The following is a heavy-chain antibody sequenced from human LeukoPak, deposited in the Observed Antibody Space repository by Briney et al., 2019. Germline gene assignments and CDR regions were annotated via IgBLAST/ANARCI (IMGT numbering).Heavy chain of an antibody. CDR1: GGTFSSYA. V-gene: IGHV1-69*13. CDR2: IIPIFGTA. J-gene: IGHJ3*02. CDR3: APYYYDSSGYDDAFDI. Sequence: SVKVSCKASGGTFSSYAISWVRQAPGQGLEWMGGIIPIFGTANYAQKFQGRVTITADESTSTAYMELSSLRSEDTAVYYCAPYYYDSSGYDDAFDIWGQGTMVTVSS. D-gene: IGHD3-22*01.